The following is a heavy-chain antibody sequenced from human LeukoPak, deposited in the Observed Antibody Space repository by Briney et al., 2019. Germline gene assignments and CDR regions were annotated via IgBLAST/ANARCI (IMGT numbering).Heavy chain of an antibody. Sequence: GGSLRLSCAASGFTFDDYTMHWVRQAPGKGLEWVSLITWDGGTTYFADSVKGRFTISRDNAKNTLYLQMNSLKAEDTAVYYCARDLYESRTPWFDPWGQGTLVTVSS. J-gene: IGHJ5*02. CDR3: ARDLYESRTPWFDP. D-gene: IGHD1-14*01. CDR1: GFTFDDYT. CDR2: ITWDGGTT. V-gene: IGHV3-43*01.